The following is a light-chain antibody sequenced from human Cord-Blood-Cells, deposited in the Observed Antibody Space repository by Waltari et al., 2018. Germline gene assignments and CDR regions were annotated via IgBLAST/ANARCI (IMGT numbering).Light chain of an antibody. CDR1: QSISSY. V-gene: IGKV1-39*01. Sequence: IQMTQSPSSLSASVGYRVTITCRASQSISSYLNWYQQKPGKAPKLLIYAASSLQSGVPSRFSGSGSGTDFTLTISSLQPEDFATYYCQQSYSTPLTIGGGTKVEIK. J-gene: IGKJ4*01. CDR2: AAS. CDR3: QQSYSTPLT.